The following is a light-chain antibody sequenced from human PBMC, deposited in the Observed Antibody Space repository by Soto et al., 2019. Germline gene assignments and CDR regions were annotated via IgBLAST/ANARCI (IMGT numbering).Light chain of an antibody. CDR2: GAS. Sequence: EIVLTQSPGTLSLSPGERATLSCRASQSVGSYLAWYQQKPGQAPRLLIYGASSRATGIPDRFSGSGSGTEFTLTISSLQSEDFAVFYCHQYNDWPPAFGQGTKVDI. CDR3: HQYNDWPPA. J-gene: IGKJ1*01. CDR1: QSVGSY. V-gene: IGKV3D-15*01.